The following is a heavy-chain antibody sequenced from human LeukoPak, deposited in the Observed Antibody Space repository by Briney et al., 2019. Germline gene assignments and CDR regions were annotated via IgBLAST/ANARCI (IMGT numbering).Heavy chain of an antibody. J-gene: IGHJ4*02. D-gene: IGHD1-1*01. CDR2: INSDGSST. CDR3: APTTSRPIDY. Sequence: HTGGSLRLSCAASGFTFSSCWMHWVRQAPGKGLVWVSRINSDGSSTSYADSVKGRFTISRDNARNTLYLQMNSLRAEDTAVYYCAPTTSRPIDYWGQGTLVTVSS. CDR1: GFTFSSCW. V-gene: IGHV3-74*01.